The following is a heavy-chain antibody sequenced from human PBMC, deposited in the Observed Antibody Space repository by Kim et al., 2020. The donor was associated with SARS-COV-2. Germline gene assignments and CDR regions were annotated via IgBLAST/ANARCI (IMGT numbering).Heavy chain of an antibody. CDR3: ARPGWGGEF. J-gene: IGHJ4*02. D-gene: IGHD3-16*01. V-gene: IGHV3-21*01. CDR2: SNI. Sequence: SNIYYADSGKGRFTISRDNAKNSLYLQMNSLRAEDTAVYYCARPGWGGEFWGQGTLVTVSS.